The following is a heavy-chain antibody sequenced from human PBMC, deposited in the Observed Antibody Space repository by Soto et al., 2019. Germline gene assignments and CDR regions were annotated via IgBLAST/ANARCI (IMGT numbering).Heavy chain of an antibody. Sequence: QITLKESGPPLVKPTQPLTLTCTFSGFSLSTSGVGVGWIRQPPGKALEWLALIYWDDDKGYSPSLKSRLTITKDTSKNHVVLTMTNMDPVDTATYYCAHRQDRYCSGGSCPLFDYWGQGTLVTVSS. CDR3: AHRQDRYCSGGSCPLFDY. CDR2: IYWDDDK. D-gene: IGHD2-15*01. J-gene: IGHJ4*02. V-gene: IGHV2-5*02. CDR1: GFSLSTSGVG.